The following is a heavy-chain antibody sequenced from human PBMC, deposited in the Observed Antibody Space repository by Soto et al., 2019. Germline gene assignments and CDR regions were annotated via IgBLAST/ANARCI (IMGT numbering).Heavy chain of an antibody. CDR1: GFAFSNHV. CDR3: ARQISQGGYAVDV. D-gene: IGHD3-3*01. Sequence: QVQLVESGGGVVQPGKSLRLSCAASGFAFSNHVIQWIRQAPGKGLEWAALVSYDGNYKHYADSVRGRFTVSRDNSKNTVDLQMDTLRAEDTAVYYCARQISQGGYAVDVWGQGTTVIVSS. CDR2: VSYDGNYK. J-gene: IGHJ6*02. V-gene: IGHV3-30*03.